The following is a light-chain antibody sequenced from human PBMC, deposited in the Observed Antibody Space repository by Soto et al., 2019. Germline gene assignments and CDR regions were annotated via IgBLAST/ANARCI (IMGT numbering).Light chain of an antibody. CDR3: QQYGSSPSGLT. CDR2: GAS. V-gene: IGKV3-20*01. J-gene: IGKJ4*01. CDR1: QSVSSSY. Sequence: EIVLMQSPGTPSLSQGERATLSCRASQSVSSSYLAWYQQKPGQAPRLLIYGASSRATGIPDRFSGSGSGTDFTLTISRLEPEDFAVYYCQQYGSSPSGLTFGGGTKVDIK.